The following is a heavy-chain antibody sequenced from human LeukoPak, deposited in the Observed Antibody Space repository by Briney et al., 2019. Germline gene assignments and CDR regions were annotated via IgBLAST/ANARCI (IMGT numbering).Heavy chain of an antibody. Sequence: KSSETLPLTCSVSGVSISAYYWSWIRQPAGKGLEWIGRIYPGESIYASENTNYNPSLKSRVSMSGDTSKNQVSLKLRSVTAADTAVYYCARDPTTVTTIFDSWGQGTLVTVSS. CDR2: IYPGESIYASENT. J-gene: IGHJ4*02. CDR3: ARDPTTVTTIFDS. CDR1: GVSISAYY. V-gene: IGHV4-4*07. D-gene: IGHD4-17*01.